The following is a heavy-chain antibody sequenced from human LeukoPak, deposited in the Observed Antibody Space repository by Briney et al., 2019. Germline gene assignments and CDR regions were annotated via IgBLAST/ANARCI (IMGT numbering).Heavy chain of an antibody. CDR1: GGTFSSYA. V-gene: IGHV1-69*06. CDR3: ARALAAADYYYYYMDV. CDR2: IIPIFGTA. Sequence: GASVKVSCKASGGTFSSYAISWVRQAPGQGLEWMGGIIPIFGTANYAQKFQGRVTITADKSTSTAYMELSSLRSEDTAVYYCARALAAADYYYYYMDVWGKGTTVTVSS. D-gene: IGHD2-15*01. J-gene: IGHJ6*03.